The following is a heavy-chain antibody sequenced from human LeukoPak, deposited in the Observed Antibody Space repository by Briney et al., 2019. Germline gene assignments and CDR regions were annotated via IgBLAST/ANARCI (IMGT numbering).Heavy chain of an antibody. J-gene: IGHJ4*02. CDR2: IYYSGST. Sequence: SETLSLTCTVSGGSISSGGYYWSWIRQHPGKGLEWIGYIYYSGSTYYNPSLKSRVTISVDTSKNQFSLKLSSVTAADTAVYFCAREGGYDSGFDYWGQGTLVTVSS. V-gene: IGHV4-31*03. CDR3: AREGGYDSGFDY. CDR1: GGSISSGGYY. D-gene: IGHD5-12*01.